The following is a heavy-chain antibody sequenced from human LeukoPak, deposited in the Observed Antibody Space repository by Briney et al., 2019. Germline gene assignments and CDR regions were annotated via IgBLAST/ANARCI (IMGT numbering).Heavy chain of an antibody. CDR3: AKGPYSSSWYWDFDY. Sequence: GGSLRLSCAASGFTFSSYGMHWVRQAPGKGLEWVAVISYDGSNKYYADSVKGRFTISRDNSKNTLYLQMNSLRAEDTAVYYCAKGPYSSSWYWDFDYWGQGTLVTVSS. D-gene: IGHD6-13*01. J-gene: IGHJ4*02. V-gene: IGHV3-30*18. CDR2: ISYDGSNK. CDR1: GFTFSSYG.